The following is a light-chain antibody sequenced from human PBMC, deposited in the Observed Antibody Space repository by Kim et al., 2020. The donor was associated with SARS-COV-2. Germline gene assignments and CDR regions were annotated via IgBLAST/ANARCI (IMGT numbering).Light chain of an antibody. V-gene: IGLV1-44*01. J-gene: IGLJ3*02. Sequence: RVTHRCSESRSHNGRNAVSWYHTLPGRAPKILIYGNNQRPSGVPDRFTGSKSGTSASLAISGLQSEDEADYYCGAWDDSLNGHWVFGGGTQLTVL. CDR2: GNN. CDR3: GAWDDSLNGHWV. CDR1: RSHNGRNA.